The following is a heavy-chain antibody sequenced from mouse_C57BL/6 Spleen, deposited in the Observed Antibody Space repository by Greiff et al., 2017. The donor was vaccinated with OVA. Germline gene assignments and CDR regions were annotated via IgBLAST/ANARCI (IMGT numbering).Heavy chain of an antibody. Sequence: EVRRVESGGGLVKPGGSLKLSCAASGFTFSSYAMSWVRQTPEKRLEWVATISDGGSYTYYPDNVKGRFTISRDNAKNNLYLQMSHLKSEDTAMYYCARGYYWGQGTTLTVSS. CDR3: ARGYY. CDR2: ISDGGSYT. CDR1: GFTFSSYA. V-gene: IGHV5-4*01. J-gene: IGHJ2*01.